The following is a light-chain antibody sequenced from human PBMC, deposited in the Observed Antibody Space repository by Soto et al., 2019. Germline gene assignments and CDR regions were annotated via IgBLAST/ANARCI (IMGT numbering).Light chain of an antibody. Sequence: QSVLPRSAPLPGSPGQWFTISCTGTSRAVGGYNYVCWYQHHPGKAPKLMIYEVSNRPSGVSNRFSGSKSGNTASLTISGLQAEDEADYYCSSYTTTGTLVFGTGTKVTV. J-gene: IGLJ1*01. CDR3: SSYTTTGTLV. CDR1: SRAVGGYNY. CDR2: EVS. V-gene: IGLV2-14*01.